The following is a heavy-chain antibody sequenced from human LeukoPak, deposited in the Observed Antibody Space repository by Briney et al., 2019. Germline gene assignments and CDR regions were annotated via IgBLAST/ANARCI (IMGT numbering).Heavy chain of an antibody. CDR3: ARDSSGIAATRNDY. D-gene: IGHD6-13*01. CDR2: ITPFLGIA. V-gene: IGHV1-69*04. J-gene: IGHJ4*02. Sequence: SVKVSCTASGDTFSSYAINWVRQAPGQGPEWMGRITPFLGIANYPQKFQGRVTITADESTSTAYMELRSLRSDDTAVYYCARDSSGIAATRNDYWGQGTLVTVSS. CDR1: GDTFSSYA.